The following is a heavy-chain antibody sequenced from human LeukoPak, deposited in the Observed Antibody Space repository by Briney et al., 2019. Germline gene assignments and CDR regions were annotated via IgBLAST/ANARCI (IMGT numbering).Heavy chain of an antibody. CDR3: ARVTTGVYWFDP. J-gene: IGHJ5*02. V-gene: IGHV4-30-4*01. Sequence: SQTLSLTCTVSGGSISSGDYYWSWIRQPPGKGLEWIGYIYYSGSTYYNPSLKSRVTISVDTSKNQFSLKLSSVTAADTAVYCCARVTTGVYWFDPWGQGTLVTVSS. CDR1: GGSISSGDYY. CDR2: IYYSGST. D-gene: IGHD4-23*01.